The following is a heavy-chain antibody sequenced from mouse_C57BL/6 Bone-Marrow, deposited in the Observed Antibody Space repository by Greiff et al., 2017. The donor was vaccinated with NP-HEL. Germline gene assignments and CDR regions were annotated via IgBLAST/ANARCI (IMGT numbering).Heavy chain of an antibody. D-gene: IGHD2-10*02. J-gene: IGHJ1*03. CDR1: GYTFTSHW. Sequence: LQESGPELVRPGASVKISCKAPGYTFTSHWMPWVRQRPGQGLEWIGEIFPGSGSTYYNEKFKGKATLTVDTSSSTAYMQLSSLTSEDSAVYFCARMEYGNYDWYFDVWGTGTTVTVSS. CDR2: IFPGSGST. V-gene: IGHV1-56*01. CDR3: ARMEYGNYDWYFDV.